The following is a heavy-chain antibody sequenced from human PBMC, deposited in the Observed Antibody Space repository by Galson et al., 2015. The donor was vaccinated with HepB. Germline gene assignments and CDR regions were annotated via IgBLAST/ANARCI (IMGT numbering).Heavy chain of an antibody. Sequence: SLRLSCAASGFTFSSYTMNWVRQAPGKGLESVSYISSTGTTMYYADSAKGRFTISRDNAQNSLYLQMNSLRDEDTAVHYCARVYFGSGSSSAYWYFDLWGRGALVTVSS. CDR2: ISSTGTTM. D-gene: IGHD3-10*01. CDR1: GFTFSSYT. CDR3: ARVYFGSGSSSAYWYFDL. J-gene: IGHJ2*01. V-gene: IGHV3-48*02.